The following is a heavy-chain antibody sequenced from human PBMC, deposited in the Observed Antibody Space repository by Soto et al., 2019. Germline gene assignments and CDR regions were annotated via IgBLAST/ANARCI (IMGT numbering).Heavy chain of an antibody. CDR1: GFSFSSHW. Sequence: EVQLVESGGDLVQPGGSLRLSCAASGFSFSSHWMSWVRQAPGKGLEWVANIKQDGNDKRYVDSVKGRFTISRDNAKSSLYLQMNSLRAEDTAVYYCARYSYSSGLQDSWGQGTLVTVSS. J-gene: IGHJ4*02. V-gene: IGHV3-7*03. D-gene: IGHD6-19*01. CDR2: IKQDGNDK. CDR3: ARYSYSSGLQDS.